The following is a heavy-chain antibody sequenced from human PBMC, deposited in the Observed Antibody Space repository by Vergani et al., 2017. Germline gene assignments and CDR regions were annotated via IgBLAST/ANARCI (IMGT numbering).Heavy chain of an antibody. V-gene: IGHV3-7*01. J-gene: IGHJ4*02. CDR2: IKQDGSEN. Sequence: EVQLVESGGGLVQPGGSLRLSCAASGCTFSSYWMSWVRQAPGKGLEWVANIKQDGSENYYVDSVKGRFTISRDNAKNSLYLQMNSLRAEDTAVYYCASWFGGITFGGVNDYWGQGTLVTVSS. D-gene: IGHD3-16*01. CDR1: GCTFSSYW. CDR3: ASWFGGITFGGVNDY.